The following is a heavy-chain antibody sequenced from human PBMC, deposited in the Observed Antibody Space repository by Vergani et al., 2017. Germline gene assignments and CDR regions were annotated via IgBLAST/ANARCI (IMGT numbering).Heavy chain of an antibody. V-gene: IGHV3-49*04. J-gene: IGHJ4*02. CDR3: TRDRRGYSYAYFDY. Sequence: EVHLVESGGGLVQPGRSLRLSCSGSGFTLGDYAMTWVRQAPGKGLEWVAFIGSKPYGGTTEYAASVKGRFTIARDDSKSIAYLQMRSLKAEDTAVYYCTRDRRGYSYAYFDYWGQGTLVTVSS. CDR1: GFTLGDYA. CDR2: IGSKPYGGTT. D-gene: IGHD3-16*01.